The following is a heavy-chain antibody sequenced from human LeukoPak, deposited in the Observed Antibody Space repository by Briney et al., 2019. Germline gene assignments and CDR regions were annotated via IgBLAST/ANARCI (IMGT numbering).Heavy chain of an antibody. J-gene: IGHJ4*02. V-gene: IGHV3-74*01. D-gene: IGHD3-22*01. Sequence: GGSLRLSCAASGFTSSSYWVHWVRQAPGKGLVWVSRISSDGSSTSYADSVKGRFTISRDNAKNTLYLQMNSLRAEDTAVYYCARDPDLSGYSFFDYWGQGTLVTVSS. CDR2: ISSDGSST. CDR3: ARDPDLSGYSFFDY. CDR1: GFTSSSYW.